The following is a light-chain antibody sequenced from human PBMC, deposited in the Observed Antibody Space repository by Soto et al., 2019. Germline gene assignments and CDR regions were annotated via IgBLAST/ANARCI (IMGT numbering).Light chain of an antibody. Sequence: QRTPSTATLSAXVGDRVTITCRASQSISSWLAWYQQKPGKAPKRLIYEASNLESGVPSRFSGSGSGTEFTLTISSLHPDDIATYYCQQYMTSWTFGQGTKVDIK. V-gene: IGKV1-5*03. J-gene: IGKJ1*01. CDR1: QSISSW. CDR2: EAS. CDR3: QQYMTSWT.